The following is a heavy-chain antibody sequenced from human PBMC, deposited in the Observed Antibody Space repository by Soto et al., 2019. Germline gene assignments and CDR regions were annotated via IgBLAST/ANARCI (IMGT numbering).Heavy chain of an antibody. V-gene: IGHV1-46*01. CDR3: ARATVPNDYFDY. J-gene: IGHJ4*02. Sequence: ASVKVSCKASGYTSTNYYIHWVRQAPGQGLEWMGMINPSGGSTSYAQKFQGRVAMTRDTSTSTVYMELSSLRSEDTAVYYCARATVPNDYFDYWGQGTLVTVSS. CDR1: GYTSTNYY. D-gene: IGHD4-17*01. CDR2: INPSGGST.